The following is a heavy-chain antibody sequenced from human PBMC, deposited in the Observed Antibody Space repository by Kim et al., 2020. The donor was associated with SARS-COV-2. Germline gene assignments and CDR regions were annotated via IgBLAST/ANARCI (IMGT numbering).Heavy chain of an antibody. J-gene: IGHJ5*02. Sequence: ASVKVSCKASGYSFSRYAIHWMRQAPGQRLEWMGWIDAGAGNTKYSQRFQGRVTITRDTSASTVYMEMSSLTSEDTAIYYCARGWSATGIDPWDQGTLVTVSS. CDR3: ARGWSATGIDP. D-gene: IGHD2-15*01. CDR2: IDAGAGNT. CDR1: GYSFSRYA. V-gene: IGHV1-3*01.